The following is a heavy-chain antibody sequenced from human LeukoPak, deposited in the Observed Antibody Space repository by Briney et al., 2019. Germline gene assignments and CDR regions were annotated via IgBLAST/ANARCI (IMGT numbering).Heavy chain of an antibody. Sequence: TGGSLRLSCAASGFTFDDYAMHWVRQAPGKGLEWVSGISWNSGSIGYADSVKGRFTISRDNAKNSLYLQMNSLRAEDTALYYCATSGSDTPFDYWGQGTLVTVSS. J-gene: IGHJ4*02. V-gene: IGHV3-9*01. CDR2: ISWNSGSI. D-gene: IGHD5-12*01. CDR3: ATSGSDTPFDY. CDR1: GFTFDDYA.